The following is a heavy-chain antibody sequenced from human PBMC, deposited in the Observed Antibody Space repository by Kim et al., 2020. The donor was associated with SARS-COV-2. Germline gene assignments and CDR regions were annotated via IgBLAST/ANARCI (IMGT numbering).Heavy chain of an antibody. V-gene: IGHV3-53*01. CDR2: IYSGGST. CDR3: ARDMVYGVPHDGYNSGY. J-gene: IGHJ4*02. Sequence: GGSLRLSCAASGFTVSSNYMSWVRQAPGKGLEWVSVIYSGGSTYYADSVKGRFTISRDNSKNTLYLQMNSLRAEDTAVYYCARDMVYGVPHDGYNSGYWGQGTLVTVSS. CDR1: GFTVSSNY. D-gene: IGHD5-12*01.